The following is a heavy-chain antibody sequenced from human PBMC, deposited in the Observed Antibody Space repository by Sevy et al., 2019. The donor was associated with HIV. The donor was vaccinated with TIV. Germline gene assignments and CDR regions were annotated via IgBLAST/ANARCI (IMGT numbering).Heavy chain of an antibody. CDR3: AKDGGYYDSSGYLDY. Sequence: GGSLRLSCAASGFTFSSYGMHWVRQAPGKGLEWVAVISYDGSNKYYADSVKGRFTISRDNSKNTLYLQMNSLRAEDMAVYYCAKDGGYYDSSGYLDYWGQGTLVTVSS. J-gene: IGHJ4*02. D-gene: IGHD3-22*01. CDR1: GFTFSSYG. V-gene: IGHV3-30*18. CDR2: ISYDGSNK.